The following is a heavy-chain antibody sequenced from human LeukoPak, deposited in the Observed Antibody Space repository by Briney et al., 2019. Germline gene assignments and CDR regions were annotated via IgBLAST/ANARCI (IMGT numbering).Heavy chain of an antibody. CDR3: ARRIAAAGRGIDY. Sequence: SETLSLTCTVSGYSISSGYYWGWIRQPPGKGLEWIGSIYHSGITYDNPSLKSRVTISVDTSKNQFSLKLSSVTAADTAVYYCARRIAAAGRGIDYWGQGTLVTVSS. J-gene: IGHJ4*02. CDR1: GYSISSGYY. CDR2: IYHSGIT. V-gene: IGHV4-38-2*02. D-gene: IGHD6-13*01.